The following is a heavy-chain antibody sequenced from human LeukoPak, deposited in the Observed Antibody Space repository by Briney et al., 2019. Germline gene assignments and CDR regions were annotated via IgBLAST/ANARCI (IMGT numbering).Heavy chain of an antibody. Sequence: GGSLRLSCAASGFTFSSYAMSWVRQAPGKGLEWVSAISGSGGSTYYADSVKGRFTISRDNSKNTLYLQMNSLRAEDTAVYCCAKDQHVVVTAIFDYWGQGTLVTVSS. CDR1: GFTFSSYA. V-gene: IGHV3-23*01. J-gene: IGHJ4*02. CDR2: ISGSGGST. D-gene: IGHD2-21*02. CDR3: AKDQHVVVTAIFDY.